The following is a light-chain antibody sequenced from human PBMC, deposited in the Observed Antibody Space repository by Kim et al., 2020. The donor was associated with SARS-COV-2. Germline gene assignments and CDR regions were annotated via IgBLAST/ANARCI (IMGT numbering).Light chain of an antibody. CDR1: QSVSSSF. V-gene: IGKV3-20*01. J-gene: IGKJ1*01. CDR2: GAS. CDR3: QQCVTSPRT. Sequence: SPGERVTLSCRTSQSVSSSFLAWYQQKPGQAPRLLIYGASTRATGIPDRFSGSGSGTDFTLTISRLEPEDFAVYYCQQCVTSPRTFGQGTKVDIK.